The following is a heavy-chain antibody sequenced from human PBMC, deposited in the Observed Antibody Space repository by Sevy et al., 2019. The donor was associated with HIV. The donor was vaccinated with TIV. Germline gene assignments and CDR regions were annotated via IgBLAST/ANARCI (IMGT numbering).Heavy chain of an antibody. CDR3: ARDLNSGYANYYYYGMDV. CDR1: GFTFINHA. J-gene: IGHJ6*02. Sequence: GGSLRLSCAASGFTFINHAMHWVRQAPGKGLEWVSVISYDGSNKYYADSVKGRLTISRDTSKSTVYLQMDSLRAEDTAEYYCARDLNSGYANYYYYGMDVWGQGTTDTVSS. D-gene: IGHD5-12*01. V-gene: IGHV3-30*04. CDR2: ISYDGSNK.